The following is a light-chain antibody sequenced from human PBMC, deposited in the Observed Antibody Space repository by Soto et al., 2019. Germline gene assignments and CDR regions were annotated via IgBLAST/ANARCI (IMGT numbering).Light chain of an antibody. CDR2: SAS. V-gene: IGKV1-17*01. Sequence: DIPMTQSPSSLSASVGDRVTITCRASQGIRTDLGWYQQKPGKAPKRLIYSASSLQSGVPSRFSGSGSGTEFTLTISSLQPEDFATYYWLQHNSDPRTFGQGTKVEIK. CDR3: LQHNSDPRT. J-gene: IGKJ1*01. CDR1: QGIRTD.